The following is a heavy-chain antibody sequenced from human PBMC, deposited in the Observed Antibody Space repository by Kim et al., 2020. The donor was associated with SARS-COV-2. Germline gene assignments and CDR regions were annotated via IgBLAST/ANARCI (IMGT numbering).Heavy chain of an antibody. Sequence: ASVKVSCKVSGYTLTELSMHWVRQAPGKGLEWMGGFDPEDGETIYAQKFQGRVTMTEDTSTATAYMELSSLRSEDTAVYYCATGQTIVVVPAAIRSYYYYYGMDVWGQGTTVTVSS. CDR3: ATGQTIVVVPAAIRSYYYYYGMDV. V-gene: IGHV1-24*01. CDR1: GYTLTELS. CDR2: FDPEDGET. J-gene: IGHJ6*02. D-gene: IGHD2-2*01.